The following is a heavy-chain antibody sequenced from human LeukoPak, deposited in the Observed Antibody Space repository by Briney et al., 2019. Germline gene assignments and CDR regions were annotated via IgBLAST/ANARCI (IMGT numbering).Heavy chain of an antibody. CDR2: ISWNSGKT. J-gene: IGHJ3*02. V-gene: IGHV3-20*04. CDR1: GFTFSSYA. D-gene: IGHD3-3*01. Sequence: GGSLRLSCAASGFTFSSYAMSWVRQAPGKGLEWVAGISWNSGKTGYADSVKGRFTVSRDNAENSLFLQMNSLRTEDAALYYCVAGSGYSPADAFYIWGQGTMVTVSS. CDR3: VAGSGYSPADAFYI.